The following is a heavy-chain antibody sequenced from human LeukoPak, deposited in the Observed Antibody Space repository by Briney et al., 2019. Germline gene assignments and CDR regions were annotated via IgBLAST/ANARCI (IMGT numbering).Heavy chain of an antibody. CDR3: ARDSPSGYDLDY. J-gene: IGHJ4*02. V-gene: IGHV1-18*01. CDR1: GYTFTGYG. Sequence: ASVKVSCKASGYTFTGYGISWVRQAPGQGLEWMGWISAYNGNTNYAQKLQGRVTMTTDTSTSTAYMELRSLRSDDTAVYYCARDSPSGYDLDYWGQGTLVTVSS. D-gene: IGHD5-12*01. CDR2: ISAYNGNT.